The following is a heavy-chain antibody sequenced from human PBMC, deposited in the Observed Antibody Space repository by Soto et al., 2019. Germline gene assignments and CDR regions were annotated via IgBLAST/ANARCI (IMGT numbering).Heavy chain of an antibody. CDR3: ARDGYCSGGSGYSVPVFDY. J-gene: IGHJ4*02. Sequence: QVQLVESGGGVVQPGRSLRLSCAASGFTFSSYGMHWVRQAPGKGLEWVAVIWYDGSNKYYADSVKGRFTISRDNSKYTLYLQMNSLRAEDTAVYYCARDGYCSGGSGYSVPVFDYWGQGTLVTVSS. D-gene: IGHD2-15*01. CDR2: IWYDGSNK. CDR1: GFTFSSYG. V-gene: IGHV3-33*01.